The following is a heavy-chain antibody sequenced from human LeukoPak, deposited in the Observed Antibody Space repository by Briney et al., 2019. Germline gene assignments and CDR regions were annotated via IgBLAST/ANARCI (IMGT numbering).Heavy chain of an antibody. CDR3: TKGSNTWPSLFDY. D-gene: IGHD2-2*02. CDR1: GFTFDDST. V-gene: IGHV3-43*01. CDR2: INWDGGST. J-gene: IGHJ4*02. Sequence: PGGSLRLSCAASGFTFDDSTMHWVRQAPGKGLEWVSLINWDGGSTYYADSVKGRFAISRDNNKNSLYLQMTSLRTEDTALYYCTKGSNTWPSLFDYWGQGTLVTVSS.